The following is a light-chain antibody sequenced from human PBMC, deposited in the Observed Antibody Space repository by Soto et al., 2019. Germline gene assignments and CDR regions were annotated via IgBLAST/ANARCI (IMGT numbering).Light chain of an antibody. CDR1: QSVSNSY. CDR2: GAS. V-gene: IGKV3-20*01. CDR3: QQYGSSPLT. Sequence: EIVLTQSPGTLSLSPGERAALSCRASQSVSNSYLAWYQQKPGQAPRLLIYGASRRATGIPDRFSGSGSGTDLIFSLSRLEHEDFAVYYCQQYGSSPLTFGGGPKVEVK. J-gene: IGKJ4*01.